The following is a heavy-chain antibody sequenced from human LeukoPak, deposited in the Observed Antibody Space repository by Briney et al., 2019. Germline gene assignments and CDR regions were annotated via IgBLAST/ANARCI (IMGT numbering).Heavy chain of an antibody. J-gene: IGHJ5*02. CDR3: ARDNIAVAKRVNWFDP. CDR1: GGSISSYY. Sequence: SETLSLTCTVSGGSISSYYWSWIRQPPGKGLEWIGYIYYSGSTNYNPSLKSRVTISVDTSKNQFSLKLSSVTAVDTAVYYCARDNIAVAKRVNWFDPWGQGTLVTVSS. D-gene: IGHD6-19*01. CDR2: IYYSGST. V-gene: IGHV4-59*01.